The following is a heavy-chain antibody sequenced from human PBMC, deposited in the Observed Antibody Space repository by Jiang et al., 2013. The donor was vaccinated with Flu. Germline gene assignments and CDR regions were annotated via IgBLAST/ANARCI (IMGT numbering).Heavy chain of an antibody. V-gene: IGHV7-4-1*02. J-gene: IGHJ6*02. Sequence: QSGSELKKPGASVKVSCKASGYTFSNYAVTWVRQVPGQGLEWMGWINTKTGDPTYGRAFTGRFVFSSDTSVNSAFLQISSLQTEDTAVYYCAREGYYFDSSGSPRSHGLDVWGQGTAVTVSS. CDR1: GYTFSNYA. D-gene: IGHD3-22*01. CDR2: INTKTGDP. CDR3: AREGYYFDSSGSPRSHGLDV.